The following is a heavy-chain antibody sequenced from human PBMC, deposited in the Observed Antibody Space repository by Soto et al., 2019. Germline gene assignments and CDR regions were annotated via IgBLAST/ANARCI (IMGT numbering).Heavy chain of an antibody. D-gene: IGHD6-19*01. Sequence: EVQLLQAGGGFVQPGGSLRLSCTASGFTFSNYAINWVRQAPGNGLEWVSVISGSGGSTYYADSVKGRFTISRDNSKNTLYLHMNSLRAEDTGVYYCASRTSGWYFDDWGQGTLVTVSS. CDR1: GFTFSNYA. V-gene: IGHV3-23*01. J-gene: IGHJ4*02. CDR3: ASRTSGWYFDD. CDR2: ISGSGGST.